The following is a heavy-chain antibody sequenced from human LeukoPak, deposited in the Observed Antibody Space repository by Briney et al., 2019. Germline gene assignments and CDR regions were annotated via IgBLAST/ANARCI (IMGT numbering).Heavy chain of an antibody. CDR1: GGTFSSYA. D-gene: IGHD3-3*01. CDR3: ARDTYDFWSGYLGWFDP. CDR2: IIPIFGTA. Sequence: SVKVSCKASGGTFSSYAISWVRQAPGQGLEWMGRIIPIFGTANYAQKFQGRVTITTDESTSTAYMELSSLRSEDTAVYYCARDTYDFWSGYLGWFDPWGQGILVTVSS. J-gene: IGHJ5*02. V-gene: IGHV1-69*05.